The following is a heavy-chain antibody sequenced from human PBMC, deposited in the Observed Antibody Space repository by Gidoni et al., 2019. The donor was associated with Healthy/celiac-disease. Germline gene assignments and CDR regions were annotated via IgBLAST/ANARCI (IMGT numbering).Heavy chain of an antibody. Sequence: QVQLQESGPGLVKPSQTLSLTCTVSGGSISSGDYYWSWIRQPPGKGLEWIGYIYYSGSTYYNPSLKSRVTISVDTSKNQFSLKLSSVTAADTAVYYCARDRHYGDYVSGSGYYFDYWGQGTLVTVSS. CDR1: GGSISSGDYY. D-gene: IGHD4-17*01. V-gene: IGHV4-30-4*01. CDR2: IYYSGST. J-gene: IGHJ4*02. CDR3: ARDRHYGDYVSGSGYYFDY.